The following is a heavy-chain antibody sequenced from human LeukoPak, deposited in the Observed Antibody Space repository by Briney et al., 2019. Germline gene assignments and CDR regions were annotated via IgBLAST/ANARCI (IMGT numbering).Heavy chain of an antibody. J-gene: IGHJ4*02. V-gene: IGHV1-18*01. CDR2: ISGYDGNR. Sequence: ASVKVSCKASGGTFSSYGISWVRQAPGQGLEWMGWISGYDGNRNYEQKFQGRVTLTTDTSTTTAYMELRNLRSDDTAVYYCARGPPTIFGAAGDYWGQGTLVTVSS. CDR3: ARGPPTIFGAAGDY. D-gene: IGHD3-3*01. CDR1: GGTFSSYG.